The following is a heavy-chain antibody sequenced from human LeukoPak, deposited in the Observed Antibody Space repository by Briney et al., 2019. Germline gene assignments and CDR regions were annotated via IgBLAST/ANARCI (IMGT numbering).Heavy chain of an antibody. V-gene: IGHV6-1*01. J-gene: IGHJ4*02. CDR3: ARGSSSSSWYFDY. CDR2: TYYRSKWYN. Sequence: SQTLSLTCAISGDSVSSNSATWSWIRQSPSRGLEWLARTYYRSKWYNDYAVSVKGRITINPDTSKNQSSLQLNSVTPEDTAVYYCARGSSSSSWYFDYWGQGTLVTVSS. D-gene: IGHD6-13*01. CDR1: GDSVSSNSAT.